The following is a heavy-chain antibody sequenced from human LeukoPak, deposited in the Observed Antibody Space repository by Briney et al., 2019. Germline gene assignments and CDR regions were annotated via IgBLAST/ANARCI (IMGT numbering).Heavy chain of an antibody. Sequence: SVKVSRKASGGTFSRYAISWVRQAPGQGLEWMGRIIPIFGTANYAQKFQGRVTVTTDESTSTAYMELSSLRSEDTAVYYCASHGRVEGIGTSLDYSCQGTLVTVSS. J-gene: IGHJ4*02. CDR1: GGTFSRYA. CDR3: ASHGRVEGIGTSLDY. D-gene: IGHD1-7*01. V-gene: IGHV1-69*05. CDR2: IIPIFGTA.